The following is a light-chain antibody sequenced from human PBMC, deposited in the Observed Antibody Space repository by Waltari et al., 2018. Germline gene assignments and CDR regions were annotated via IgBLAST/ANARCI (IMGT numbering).Light chain of an antibody. Sequence: QSALTQPASVSGSPGQSITLSCPGTSRDVGGYNYVSWYQQHPGKAPKLMSYDVSNRPSGVSNRFSGSKSGNTASLTISGLQAEDEADYYCSSYTSSSTLVFGGGTKLTVL. J-gene: IGLJ2*01. V-gene: IGLV2-14*03. CDR3: SSYTSSSTLV. CDR2: DVS. CDR1: SRDVGGYNY.